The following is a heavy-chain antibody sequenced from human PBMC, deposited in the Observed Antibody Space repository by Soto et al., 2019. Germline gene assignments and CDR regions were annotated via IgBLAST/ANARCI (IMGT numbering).Heavy chain of an antibody. CDR3: ARHPGYYDILTGYTTYYFDY. V-gene: IGHV4-59*08. D-gene: IGHD3-9*01. CDR1: GGSIGTYY. CDR2: IYYRGNT. J-gene: IGHJ4*02. Sequence: PSETLPHTCTVSGGSIGTYYWSWIRQPPGKGLEWIGYIYYRGNTNYNPSLKSRVTISLDTPKNQFSLKLSSVTAADTAVYYCARHPGYYDILTGYTTYYFDYWGQGILVTVSS.